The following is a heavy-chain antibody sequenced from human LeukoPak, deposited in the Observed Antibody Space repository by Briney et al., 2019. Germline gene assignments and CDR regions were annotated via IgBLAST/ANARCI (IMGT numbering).Heavy chain of an antibody. Sequence: QPGGSLRLSCAASGFSFSNYGMHWVRQAPGKGLGWVAFIRYDGSNKYYADSVKGRFTISRDNSKNTLYLQMNSLRAEDTAVYYCAKRADSSGFGPREYWGQGTLVTVSS. CDR2: IRYDGSNK. CDR3: AKRADSSGFGPREY. D-gene: IGHD3-22*01. J-gene: IGHJ4*02. V-gene: IGHV3-30*02. CDR1: GFSFSNYG.